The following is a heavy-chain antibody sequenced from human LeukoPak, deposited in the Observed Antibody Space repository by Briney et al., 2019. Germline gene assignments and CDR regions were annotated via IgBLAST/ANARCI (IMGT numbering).Heavy chain of an antibody. CDR2: ISYDGSNK. Sequence: PGGSLRLSCAASGFTFSSYGMHWVRQAPGKGLEWVAVISYDGSNKYYADSVKGRFTISRDNSKNTLYLQMNSLRAEDTAVYYCAKDFFYYDSSGPPDYWGQGTLVTVSS. D-gene: IGHD3-22*01. J-gene: IGHJ4*02. CDR1: GFTFSSYG. CDR3: AKDFFYYDSSGPPDY. V-gene: IGHV3-30*18.